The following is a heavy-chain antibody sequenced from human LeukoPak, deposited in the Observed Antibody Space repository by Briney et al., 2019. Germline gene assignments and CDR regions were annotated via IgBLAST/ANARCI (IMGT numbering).Heavy chain of an antibody. CDR1: GFTFDDYG. Sequence: GGSLRLSCAASGFTFDDYGMSWVRQAPGKGLEWVSAISGSGGSTYYADSVKGRFTISRDNSKNTLYLQMNSLRAEDTAVYYCAKPPGTTVTILNWFDPWGQGTLVTVSS. D-gene: IGHD4-17*01. J-gene: IGHJ5*02. V-gene: IGHV3-23*01. CDR2: ISGSGGST. CDR3: AKPPGTTVTILNWFDP.